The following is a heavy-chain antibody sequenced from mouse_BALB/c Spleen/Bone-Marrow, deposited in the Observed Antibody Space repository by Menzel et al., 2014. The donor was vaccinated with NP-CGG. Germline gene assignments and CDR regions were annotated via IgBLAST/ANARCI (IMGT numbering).Heavy chain of an antibody. Sequence: EVQLVESGGGLVQPGGSLRLSCATSGFTFTDYYMSWVRQPPGKALEWLGFIRNKANGYTTEYSASVKGRFTISRDNSHSILYLQMNTLRAEDSATYYCAVRGITTATGAMDYWGQGTSVPVSS. D-gene: IGHD1-2*01. J-gene: IGHJ4*01. CDR3: AVRGITTATGAMDY. CDR2: IRNKANGYTT. CDR1: GFTFTDYY. V-gene: IGHV7-3*02.